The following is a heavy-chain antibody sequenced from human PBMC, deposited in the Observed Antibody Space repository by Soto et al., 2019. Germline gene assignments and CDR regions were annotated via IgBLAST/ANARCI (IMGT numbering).Heavy chain of an antibody. CDR1: GFSLSTYTVG. CDR3: AHVAITYGGVTGISAFDM. Sequence: QITLKESGPTLVKPTQTLTLTCTFSGFSLSTYTVGVGWIRQPPGQALEWLAVIYWDDDKRYSTSLRTRLTLTKDTSKNQVALTMTNMDPVDTGTYYCAHVAITYGGVTGISAFDMWGQGTMVTVSS. J-gene: IGHJ3*02. V-gene: IGHV2-5*02. D-gene: IGHD3-16*01. CDR2: IYWDDDK.